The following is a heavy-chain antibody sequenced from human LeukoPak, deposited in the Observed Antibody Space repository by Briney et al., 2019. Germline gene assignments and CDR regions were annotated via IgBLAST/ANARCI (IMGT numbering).Heavy chain of an antibody. CDR2: ISAYNGNT. CDR3: ARDQKGYGSGTYYSV. Sequence: ASVKVSCKASGYTFTSYGISWVRQAPGQGLEWMGWISAYNGNTNYAQKLQGRVTMTTDTSTSTAYMELSSLRSEDTAVYYCARDQKGYGSGTYYSVWGQGTTVTVSS. V-gene: IGHV1-18*01. J-gene: IGHJ6*02. CDR1: GYTFTSYG. D-gene: IGHD3-10*01.